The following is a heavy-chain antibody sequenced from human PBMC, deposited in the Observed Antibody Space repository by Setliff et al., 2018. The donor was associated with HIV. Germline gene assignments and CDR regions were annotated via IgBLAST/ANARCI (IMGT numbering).Heavy chain of an antibody. Sequence: NPGGSLRLSCITSGFTFGEYGMSWFRQAPGKGLEWVGFIRSRPFGGTTEYAASVKGRFTISRDDSKSIAYLQMNSLKSADAAVYYCTRGMRPMVKRVPFDYWGQGTLVTVSS. CDR1: GFTFGEYG. V-gene: IGHV3-49*05. CDR2: IRSRPFGGTT. CDR3: TRGMRPMVKRVPFDY. D-gene: IGHD2-15*01. J-gene: IGHJ4*02.